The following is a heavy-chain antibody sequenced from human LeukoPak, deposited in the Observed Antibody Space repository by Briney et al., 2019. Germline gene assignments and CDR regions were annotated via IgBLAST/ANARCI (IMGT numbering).Heavy chain of an antibody. CDR1: GYTFTSYY. V-gene: IGHV1-46*01. D-gene: IGHD3-22*01. J-gene: IGHJ4*02. CDR2: INPSGGST. Sequence: ASVKVSCKASGYTFTSYYMHWVRQAPGQGLEWMGIINPSGGSTSYAQKFQGRVTMTRDTSTSTVYMELSSLRSEDTAVYYCARESFNYYDSSGALGYWGQGTLVTVSS. CDR3: ARESFNYYDSSGALGY.